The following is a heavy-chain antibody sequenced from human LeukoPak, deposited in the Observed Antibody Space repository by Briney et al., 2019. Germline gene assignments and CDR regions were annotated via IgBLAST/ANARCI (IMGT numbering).Heavy chain of an antibody. CDR1: GGSVSSGSYY. CDR2: IYYSGST. J-gene: IGHJ3*02. V-gene: IGHV4-61*01. D-gene: IGHD6-19*01. CDR3: ARDTVTVAGTSAAFDI. Sequence: SETLSLTCTVSGGSVSSGSYYWSWIRQPPGTGLEWIGYIYYSGSTNYNPSLKSRVTISVDTSKNQFSLKLSSVTAADTAVYDCARDTVTVAGTSAAFDIWGQGTMVTVSS.